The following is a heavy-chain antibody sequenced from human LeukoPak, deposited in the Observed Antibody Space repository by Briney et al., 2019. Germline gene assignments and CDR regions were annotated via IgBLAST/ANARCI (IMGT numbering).Heavy chain of an antibody. J-gene: IGHJ3*02. CDR2: IYYSGST. V-gene: IGHV4-59*12. CDR1: GGSISSYY. D-gene: IGHD1-26*01. Sequence: SETLSLTCTVSGGSISSYYWSWIRQPPGKGLEWIGYIYYSGSTNYNPSLKSRVTISVDTSKNQFSLKLSSVTAADTSVYFCARDSGASLGAFDIWGQGTMVTVSS. CDR3: ARDSGASLGAFDI.